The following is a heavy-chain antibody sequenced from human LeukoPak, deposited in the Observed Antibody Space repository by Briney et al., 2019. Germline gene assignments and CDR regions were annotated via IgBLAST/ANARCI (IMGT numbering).Heavy chain of an antibody. V-gene: IGHV3-23*01. D-gene: IGHD3-10*01. CDR1: GFTFSSYA. Sequence: PGGSPRLSCPASGFTFSSYAMSWVRQAPGKGLEWVSAISGSGGSTYYADSVKGRLTISRDNSKNTLYLQMNSLRAEDTAVYYCAKPREDYYGSGSYYFDYWGQGTLVTVSS. J-gene: IGHJ4*02. CDR3: AKPREDYYGSGSYYFDY. CDR2: ISGSGGST.